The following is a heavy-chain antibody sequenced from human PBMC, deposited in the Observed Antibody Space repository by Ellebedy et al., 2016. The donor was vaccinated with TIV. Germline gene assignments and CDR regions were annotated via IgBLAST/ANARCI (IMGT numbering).Heavy chain of an antibody. CDR1: GYSFTNNW. J-gene: IGHJ5*02. D-gene: IGHD6-19*01. V-gene: IGHV5-51*01. CDR2: IYPDDSDT. Sequence: GESLKISXKTSGYSFTNNWIGWVRQMPGKGLEWMGVIYPDDSDTRYSPSFQGQVTISADKSISTAYLQWRSVKASDTAMYYCARHSALPSDSNGWYLVNPWGQGTLVTVSS. CDR3: ARHSALPSDSNGWYLVNP.